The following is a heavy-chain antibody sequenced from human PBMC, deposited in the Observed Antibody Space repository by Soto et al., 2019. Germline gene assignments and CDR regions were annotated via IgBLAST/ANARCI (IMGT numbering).Heavy chain of an antibody. CDR1: GFTFSDYY. D-gene: IGHD3-16*01. V-gene: IGHV3-11*01. CDR2: ISNSGSAI. CDR3: ARPNYDYTI. J-gene: IGHJ4*02. Sequence: AGRSLRLSWEASGFTFSDYYIIWIRQAPGKGLEWVSYISNSGSAIYYADSVKGRFTISRDNAKNSLYLQMNSLRAEDTAVYYCARPNYDYTIWGQGALVTVSS.